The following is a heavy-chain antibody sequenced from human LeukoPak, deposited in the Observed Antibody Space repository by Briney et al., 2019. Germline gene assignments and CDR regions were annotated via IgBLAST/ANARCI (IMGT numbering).Heavy chain of an antibody. CDR1: GFTFSSYS. CDR3: ARANVWLVMY. J-gene: IGHJ4*02. Sequence: GGSLRLSCAASGFTFSSYSMNWVRQTPEKGLEWVSYISSSSSYIYYADSVKGRFTISRDNAKNSLYLQMNSLRAEDTAVYYCARANVWLVMYWGQGTLVTVSS. V-gene: IGHV3-21*05. CDR2: ISSSSSYI. D-gene: IGHD6-19*01.